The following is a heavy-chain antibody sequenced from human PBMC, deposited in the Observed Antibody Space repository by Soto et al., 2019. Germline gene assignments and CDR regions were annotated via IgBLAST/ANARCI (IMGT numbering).Heavy chain of an antibody. CDR2: INHSGST. D-gene: IGHD3-9*01. CDR3: ATLPRAYDILTGYYDGSAALLDY. CDR1: GGSISGDYY. J-gene: IGHJ4*02. V-gene: IGHV4-34*01. Sequence: ASETLSLTCSVSGGSISGDYYWSWIRQSPGKGLEWIGEINHSGSTNYNPSLKSRVTISVDTSKNQFSLKLSSVTAADTAVYYCATLPRAYDILTGYYDGSAALLDYWGQGTLVTVSS.